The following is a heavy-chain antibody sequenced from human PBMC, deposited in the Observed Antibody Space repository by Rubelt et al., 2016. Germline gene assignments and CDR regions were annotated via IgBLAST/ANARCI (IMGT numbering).Heavy chain of an antibody. J-gene: IGHJ6*02. CDR2: LFYRGST. D-gene: IGHD3-10*01. CDR3: ARGGITVPDLCRLDV. V-gene: IGHV4-38-2*02. CDR1: RFSISSGHY. Sequence: QVQLQESGPGLVKPSETLSLTCTVSRFSISSGHYWGWIRQPPGKGLEWIGRLFYRGSTYHNPSLKSLVGMSVDTWKNQLSLNLTSVTAADTAVYYCARGGITVPDLCRLDVWGQGTTVIVSS.